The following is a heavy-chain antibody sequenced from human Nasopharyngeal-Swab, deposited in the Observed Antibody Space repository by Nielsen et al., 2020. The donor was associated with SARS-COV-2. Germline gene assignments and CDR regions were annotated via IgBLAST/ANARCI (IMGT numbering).Heavy chain of an antibody. V-gene: IGHV4-34*01. CDR3: ARGTVYYYDSSGYYYYYYYGMDV. D-gene: IGHD3-22*01. CDR2: INHSGST. Sequence: WIRQPPGKGLEWIGEINHSGSTNYNLSLKSRVTISVDTSKNQFSLKLSSVTAADTAVYYCARGTVYYYDSSGYYYYYYYGMDVWGQGTTVTVSS. J-gene: IGHJ6*02.